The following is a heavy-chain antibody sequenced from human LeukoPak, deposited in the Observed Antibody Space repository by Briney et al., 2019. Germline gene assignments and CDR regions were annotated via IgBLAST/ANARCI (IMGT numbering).Heavy chain of an antibody. D-gene: IGHD2-2*01. CDR2: VSGSDGST. J-gene: IGHJ4*02. CDR3: AKGKTPSSYAGLDY. V-gene: IGHV3-23*01. CDR1: GIIFSDYA. Sequence: GGSLRLSCAASGIIFSDYAMSWVRQAPGKGLEWVSVVSGSDGSTYYADSVKGRFTISRDNSKKMLYLHMNSLRAEDTAVYYCAKGKTPSSYAGLDYWGQGTLVTVSS.